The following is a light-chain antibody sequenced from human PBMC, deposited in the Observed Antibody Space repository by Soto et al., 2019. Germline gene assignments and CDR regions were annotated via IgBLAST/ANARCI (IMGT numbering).Light chain of an antibody. V-gene: IGKV1-5*03. CDR1: QSISSW. CDR3: QQSFT. J-gene: IGKJ3*01. Sequence: DIQMTQSPSTLSASVGDRVTITCRASQSISSWLAWYQQKPGKAPKLLIYKASTLDSGVPSRFSGSGSGTEFTLTLSSLQPDDFATYYCQQSFTFGPGTKVDIK. CDR2: KAS.